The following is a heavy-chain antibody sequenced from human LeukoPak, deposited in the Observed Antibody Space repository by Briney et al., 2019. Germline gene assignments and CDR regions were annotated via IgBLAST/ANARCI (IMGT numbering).Heavy chain of an antibody. D-gene: IGHD5-18*01. CDR3: ARVRRTAMVRGQNDAFDI. J-gene: IGHJ3*02. CDR2: INHSGST. Sequence: SETLSLTCAVYGGSFSGYYWSWIRQPPGKGLEWIGEINHSGSTNYNPSLKSRVTISVDTSKNQFSLKPSSVTAADTAVYYCARVRRTAMVRGQNDAFDIWGQGTMVTVSS. V-gene: IGHV4-34*01. CDR1: GGSFSGYY.